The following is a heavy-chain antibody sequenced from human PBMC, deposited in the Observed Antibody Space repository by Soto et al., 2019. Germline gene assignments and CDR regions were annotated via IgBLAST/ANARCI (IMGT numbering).Heavy chain of an antibody. CDR2: INHSGST. J-gene: IGHJ1*01. Sequence: PSETLSLTCAVYGGSFSGYYWSWIRQPPGKGLEWIGEINHSGSTNYNPSLKSRVTISVDTSKNQFSLKLSSVTAADTAVYYCARVGSSSPARRYIQHWGQGTLVTVSS. V-gene: IGHV4-34*01. D-gene: IGHD6-13*01. CDR1: GGSFSGYY. CDR3: ARVGSSSPARRYIQH.